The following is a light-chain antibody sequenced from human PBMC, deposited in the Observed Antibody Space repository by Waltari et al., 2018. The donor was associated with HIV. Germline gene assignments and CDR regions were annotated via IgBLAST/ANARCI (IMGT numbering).Light chain of an antibody. V-gene: IGKV3-15*01. Sequence: EIVMTQSPATPSVSPGERATLSCRASQSVSSNLAWYQQKPGQGPRLLIYGASTRATGIPARFSGSGSGAEFTLTISSLQSEDFAVYYCQQYNDWPLTFGQGTRLEIK. CDR2: GAS. J-gene: IGKJ5*01. CDR1: QSVSSN. CDR3: QQYNDWPLT.